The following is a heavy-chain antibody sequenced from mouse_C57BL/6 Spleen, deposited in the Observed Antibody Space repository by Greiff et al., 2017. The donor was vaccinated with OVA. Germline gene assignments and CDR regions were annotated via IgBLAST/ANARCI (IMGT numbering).Heavy chain of an antibody. D-gene: IGHD2-3*01. V-gene: IGHV1-54*01. J-gene: IGHJ3*01. CDR2: INPGSGGT. CDR1: GYAFTNYL. Sequence: VKLQESGAELVRPGTSVKVSCKASGYAFTNYLIEWVKQRPGQGLEWIGVINPGSGGTNYNEKFKGKATLTADKSSSTAYMQLSSLTSEDSAVYFCARTNYDGDAWFAYWGQGTLVTVSA. CDR3: ARTNYDGDAWFAY.